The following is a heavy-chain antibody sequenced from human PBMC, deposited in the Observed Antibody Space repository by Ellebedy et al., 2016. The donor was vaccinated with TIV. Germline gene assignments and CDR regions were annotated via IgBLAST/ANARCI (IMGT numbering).Heavy chain of an antibody. CDR2: IMPIFGAA. J-gene: IGHJ5*02. CDR3: AMGVTMMNNWFDP. CDR1: GGSFSSYT. D-gene: IGHD3-22*01. Sequence: AASVKVSCKASGGSFSSYTISWVRQAPGQGLEWMGGIMPIFGAADYAQKFQGRVTITADASTRISYMELNSLNSEDTAVYYCAMGVTMMNNWFDPWGQGTLVTVSS. V-gene: IGHV1-69*01.